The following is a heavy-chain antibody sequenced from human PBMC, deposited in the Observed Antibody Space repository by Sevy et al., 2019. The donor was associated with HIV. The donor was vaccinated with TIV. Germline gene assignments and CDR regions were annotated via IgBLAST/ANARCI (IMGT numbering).Heavy chain of an antibody. J-gene: IGHJ6*02. V-gene: IGHV3-30*18. CDR3: AKDRSRYYYYYGMDV. CDR1: GFTLSSYA. D-gene: IGHD3-10*01. CDR2: ISYDGSNK. Sequence: GGSLRLSCAASGFTLSSYAMHWVRQAPGKGLEWVAVISYDGSNKYYADSVKGRFTISRDNSKNTLYLQMNSLRAEDTAVYYCAKDRSRYYYYYGMDVWGQGTTVTVSS.